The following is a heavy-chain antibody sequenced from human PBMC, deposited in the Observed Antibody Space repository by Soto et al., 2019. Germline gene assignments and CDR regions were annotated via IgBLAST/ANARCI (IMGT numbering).Heavy chain of an antibody. D-gene: IGHD3-10*01. CDR2: MNPNNGKT. V-gene: IGHV1-8*01. CDR3: ARGSLWFGEPSGMDV. CDR1: GYTFSSYD. J-gene: IGHJ6*02. Sequence: QVQLVQSGAEVKKPGASVKVSCKAPGYTFSSYDLNWVRQATGQGLEWMGWMNPNNGKTGYAQKFQGRVTMTRNTSISTAYMELRSLRSEDTAVYYCARGSLWFGEPSGMDVWGHGTTVTVSS.